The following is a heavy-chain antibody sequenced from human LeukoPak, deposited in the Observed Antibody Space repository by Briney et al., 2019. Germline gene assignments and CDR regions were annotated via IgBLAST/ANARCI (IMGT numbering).Heavy chain of an antibody. CDR1: GFTFSSYW. J-gene: IGHJ4*02. V-gene: IGHV3-7*03. CDR3: ARDQRSSGWFYFDY. Sequence: GGSLRLSCAASGFTFSSYWMSWVRQSPGRGLEWVANIKPDGSEKYFMDSVKGRFTISRDNAKNALYLEMNSLRAEDTALYYCARDQRSSGWFYFDYWGQGTLVTVSS. D-gene: IGHD6-19*01. CDR2: IKPDGSEK.